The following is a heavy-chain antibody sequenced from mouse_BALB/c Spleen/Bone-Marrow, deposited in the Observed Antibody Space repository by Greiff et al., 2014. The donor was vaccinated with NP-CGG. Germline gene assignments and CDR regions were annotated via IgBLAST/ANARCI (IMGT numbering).Heavy chain of an antibody. CDR2: IDPANGNT. V-gene: IGHV14-3*02. Sequence: EVNVVESGAELVKPGASVKLSCTASGFNIKDTYMHWVKQRPEQGLEWIGRIDPANGNTKYDPKFQGKATITADTSSNTAYLQLSSLTSEVTAVYYCASYYYGSSTFAYWGQGTLVTVSA. CDR3: ASYYYGSSTFAY. CDR1: GFNIKDTY. J-gene: IGHJ3*01. D-gene: IGHD1-1*01.